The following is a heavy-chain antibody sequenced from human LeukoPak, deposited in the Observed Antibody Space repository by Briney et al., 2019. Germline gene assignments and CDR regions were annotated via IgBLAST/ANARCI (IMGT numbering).Heavy chain of an antibody. V-gene: IGHV4-4*02. CDR2: IYHSGGT. Sequence: SEILSFTCAVSGDPINSIDWWSWVRQSPARGLEWIGEIYHSGGTNYNPSLKSRVTISVDKSKNHLSLKLTSVTAADTAVYFCVGNGYYALDYWGQGALVTVAS. CDR1: GDPINSIDW. J-gene: IGHJ4*02. CDR3: VGNGYYALDY. D-gene: IGHD2/OR15-2a*01.